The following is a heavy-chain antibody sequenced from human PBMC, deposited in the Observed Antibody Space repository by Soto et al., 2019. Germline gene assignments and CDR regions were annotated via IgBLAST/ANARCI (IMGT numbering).Heavy chain of an antibody. CDR2: ISPNNGDR. J-gene: IGHJ4*02. D-gene: IGHD3-16*01. CDR1: GYTFTDYF. Sequence: QVQLVQSGAAVQKPGASVTVSCKASGYTFTDYFIHWVRQAPGHGLEWMGWISPNNGDRISAQKFQDRVNMTRDTSIKTAYMELSRLRSDDMAVYYCVRGGERKTTTQLKRPFDSWGQGALVTVSA. V-gene: IGHV1-2*02. CDR3: VRGGERKTTTQLKRPFDS.